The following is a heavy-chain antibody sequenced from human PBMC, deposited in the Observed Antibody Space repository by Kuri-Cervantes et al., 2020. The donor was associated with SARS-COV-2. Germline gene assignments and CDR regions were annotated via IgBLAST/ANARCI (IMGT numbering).Heavy chain of an antibody. CDR2: IYSGGST. Sequence: GGSLRLSCAASGFTVSSNYMSWVRQAPGKGLEWVSVIYSGGSTYYADSVKGRFTISRDNSKNTLYLQMNSLRAEDTAVEYYARAIGYYYYYGIDVWGQGTTVTVSS. V-gene: IGHV3-53*01. CDR1: GFTVSSNY. CDR3: ARAIGYYYYYGIDV. D-gene: IGHD2/OR15-2a*01. J-gene: IGHJ6*02.